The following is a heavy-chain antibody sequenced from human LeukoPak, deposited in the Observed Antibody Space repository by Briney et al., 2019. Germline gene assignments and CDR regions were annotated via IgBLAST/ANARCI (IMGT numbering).Heavy chain of an antibody. D-gene: IGHD2-15*01. CDR1: GYTFTGYY. Sequence: GASVKVSCKASGYTFTGYYIHWVRQAPGQGLEWMGWINPNSGDTNYAQKFQGRVTMTRDTSISTAYMELSRLRSDDTAVYYCARDRDCSGGSCYVVWFDPWGQGTLVTVSS. CDR3: ARDRDCSGGSCYVVWFDP. CDR2: INPNSGDT. V-gene: IGHV1-2*02. J-gene: IGHJ5*02.